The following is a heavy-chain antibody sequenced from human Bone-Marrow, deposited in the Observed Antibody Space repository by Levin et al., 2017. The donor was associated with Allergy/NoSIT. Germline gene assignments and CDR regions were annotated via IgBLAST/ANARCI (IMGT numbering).Heavy chain of an antibody. CDR2: IDSSSTSI. CDR1: GFSFSGYA. CDR3: ARDLWLQSHY. J-gene: IGHJ4*02. D-gene: IGHD5-24*01. V-gene: IGHV3-21*06. Sequence: GGSLRLSCAASGFSFSGYAMNWVRQAPGKGLEWVSSIDSSSTSIYFADSLKGRFTISRDNAKNSLYLQMNRLRVEDTAIYYCARDLWLQSHYWGQGTLVTVSS.